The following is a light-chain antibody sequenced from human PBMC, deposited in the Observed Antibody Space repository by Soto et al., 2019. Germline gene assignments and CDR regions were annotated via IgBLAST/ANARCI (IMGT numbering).Light chain of an antibody. CDR2: EGV. CDR1: STDVGSYNL. Sequence: QSALTQPASVSGSPGQSITISCTGTSTDVGSYNLVSWYQQHPGKAPKFIIYEGVKRPSGVSNRFSGSKSGTTASLAISGVQSEDEADYYCSTWDDSLNGWVFGGGTQLTVL. CDR3: STWDDSLNGWV. J-gene: IGLJ3*02. V-gene: IGLV2-14*02.